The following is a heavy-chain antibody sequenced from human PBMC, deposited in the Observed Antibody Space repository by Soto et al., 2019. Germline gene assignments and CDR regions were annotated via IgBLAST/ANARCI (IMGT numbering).Heavy chain of an antibody. CDR3: AKNYDFWSGYPSIYYYYYMDV. CDR2: ISGSGGST. D-gene: IGHD3-3*01. CDR1: GSTFCSYS. V-gene: IGHV3-23*01. J-gene: IGHJ6*03. Sequence: PGGSLRISCAASGSTFCSYSMSWVRPAPGKGLEWVSAISGSGGSTCYADSVKGRFTISRDNPKNTLYLQMNSLRAEDTAVYYCAKNYDFWSGYPSIYYYYYMDVWGKGTTVTVSS.